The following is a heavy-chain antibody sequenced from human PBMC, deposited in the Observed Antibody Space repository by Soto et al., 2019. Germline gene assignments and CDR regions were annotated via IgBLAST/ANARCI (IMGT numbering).Heavy chain of an antibody. D-gene: IGHD5-18*01. Sequence: GRMNTEKGLEWMGGIIPIFGTANYAQKFQGRVTITADESTSTAYMELSSLRSEDTAVYYCARDRLSAYTTMDNPSNYHHGIDVWGQ. CDR3: ARDRLSAYTTMDNPSNYHHGIDV. V-gene: IGHV1-69*01. J-gene: IGHJ6*01. CDR2: IIPIFGTA.